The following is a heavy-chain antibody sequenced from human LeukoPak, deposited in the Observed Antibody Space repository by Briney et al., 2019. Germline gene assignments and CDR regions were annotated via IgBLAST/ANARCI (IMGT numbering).Heavy chain of an antibody. CDR2: IYHSGST. D-gene: IGHD6-19*01. Sequence: SETLSLTCTVSGYSLSSGYYWGWIRQPPGKGLEWIWCIYHSGSTYYNPSLKSRVTISVDTSKNQFSLKLSSVTAADTAVYYGAREGSGWRGGWFDPWGQGTRVTVSS. J-gene: IGHJ5*02. CDR3: AREGSGWRGGWFDP. V-gene: IGHV4-38-2*02. CDR1: GYSLSSGYY.